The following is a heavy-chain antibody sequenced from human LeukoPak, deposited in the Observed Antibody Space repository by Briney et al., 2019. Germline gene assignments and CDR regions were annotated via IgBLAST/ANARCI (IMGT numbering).Heavy chain of an antibody. D-gene: IGHD1-20*01. CDR2: IYPGDSDT. V-gene: IGHV5-51*01. Sequence: GESLKISCKGSGYSFTSYWIGWVRQMPGKGLEWMGIIYPGDSDTRYSPSFQGQVTISADKSISTAYLQWSSLKASDTAMYYCARSSVFGHLKHNWNDEGYFDYWGQGTLVTVSS. CDR3: ARSSVFGHLKHNWNDEGYFDY. CDR1: GYSFTSYW. J-gene: IGHJ4*02.